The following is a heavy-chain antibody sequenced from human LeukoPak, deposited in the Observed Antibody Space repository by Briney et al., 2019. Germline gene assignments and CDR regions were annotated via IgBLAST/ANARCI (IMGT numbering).Heavy chain of an antibody. Sequence: ASVKVSCKASGYTFTNYGIHWVRQAPGQGLGWMGWISGYNGNTRYAQKVQDRVTVTTDTSTTTAYMELRSLRSDDTAVYYCGRAPNYSGSGSFFSDYWGQGTLVTVSS. CDR1: GYTFTNYG. CDR3: GRAPNYSGSGSFFSDY. CDR2: ISGYNGNT. V-gene: IGHV1-18*01. D-gene: IGHD3-10*01. J-gene: IGHJ4*02.